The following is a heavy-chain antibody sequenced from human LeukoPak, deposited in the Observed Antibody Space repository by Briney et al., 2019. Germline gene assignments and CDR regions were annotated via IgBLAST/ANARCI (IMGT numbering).Heavy chain of an antibody. Sequence: SETLSLTCTVSGGSISNYHWTWIRQHPGKGLERIGYISNSGSTYYTPSLKSRVNISMDTSKNQFSLSLTSVTAADTAVYYCARDYGDYFRWFDPWGQGTLVTVSS. CDR3: ARDYGDYFRWFDP. J-gene: IGHJ5*02. CDR1: GGSISNYH. V-gene: IGHV4-59*06. D-gene: IGHD4-17*01. CDR2: ISNSGST.